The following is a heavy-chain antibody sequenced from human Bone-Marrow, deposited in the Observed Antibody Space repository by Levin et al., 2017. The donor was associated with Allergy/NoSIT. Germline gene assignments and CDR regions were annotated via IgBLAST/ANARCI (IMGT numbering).Heavy chain of an antibody. CDR2: IYYSGST. V-gene: IGHV4-28*01. D-gene: IGHD1-26*01. J-gene: IGHJ4*02. CDR1: GYSISSSYW. CDR3: TRKSTTETYYSD. Sequence: PSETLSLTCAVSGYSISSSYWWGWIRQPPGKGLEWIGYIYYSGSTYYNPSLRSRISMSVDTSKNQFSLKLSSVTAVDTATYYCTRKSTTETYYSDWGQGTLVTVSS.